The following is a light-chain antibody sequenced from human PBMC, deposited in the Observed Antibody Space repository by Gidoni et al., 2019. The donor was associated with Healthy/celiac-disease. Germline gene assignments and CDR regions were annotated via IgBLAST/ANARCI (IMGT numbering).Light chain of an antibody. CDR3: QSYDSSNHVV. J-gene: IGLJ2*01. Sequence: NFTLTQPHSVSESPGKTVTISCTGSSVSIASKYVQWYPQRPGSAPTTVIYEDNQRPSGVPDRFSGSIDSSSNSASLTISGLKTEDGADYYCQSYDSSNHVVFGGGTKLTVL. CDR2: EDN. CDR1: SVSIASKY. V-gene: IGLV6-57*02.